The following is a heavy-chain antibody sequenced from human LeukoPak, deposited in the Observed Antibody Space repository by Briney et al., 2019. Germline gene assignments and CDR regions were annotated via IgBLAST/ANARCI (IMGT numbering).Heavy chain of an antibody. CDR1: GFTFSNYG. V-gene: IGHV3-33*01. D-gene: IGHD3-9*01. Sequence: PGGSLRLSCAASGFTFSNYGIHWGRQAPGKGLEWVAGIWYDVSTYYTDSVKGRITISRDNSKNTLYLQMNTLGAEDTAVYYCARDRTTILSSFDIWGQGTMVTVSS. CDR3: ARDRTTILSSFDI. J-gene: IGHJ3*02. CDR2: IWYDVST.